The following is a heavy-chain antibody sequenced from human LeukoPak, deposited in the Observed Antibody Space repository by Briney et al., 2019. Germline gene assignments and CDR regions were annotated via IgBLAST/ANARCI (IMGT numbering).Heavy chain of an antibody. Sequence: GESLKISCKGSGYSFTSYWIGWVRQMPGKGLEWMGIIYPGDSDTRYSPSFQGQVTISADKSISTAYLQWGSLKASDTAMYYCARLSGYCSSTSCTHFDYWGQGTLVTVSS. D-gene: IGHD2-2*01. V-gene: IGHV5-51*01. CDR2: IYPGDSDT. J-gene: IGHJ4*02. CDR3: ARLSGYCSSTSCTHFDY. CDR1: GYSFTSYW.